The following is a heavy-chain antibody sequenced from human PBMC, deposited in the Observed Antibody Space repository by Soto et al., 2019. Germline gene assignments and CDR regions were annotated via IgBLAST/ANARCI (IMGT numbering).Heavy chain of an antibody. CDR1: GGSISADY. J-gene: IGHJ5*02. CDR2: VYYTGST. Sequence: NPSETLSLTCTVSGGSISADYWNWIRQPPGKGLELIGYVYYTGSTNYNPSLKSRVSLSLDPSKNQFSLNLSSVTAADTAVYFCARGRWFDPWGQGTLVTVSS. CDR3: ARGRWFDP. V-gene: IGHV4-59*01.